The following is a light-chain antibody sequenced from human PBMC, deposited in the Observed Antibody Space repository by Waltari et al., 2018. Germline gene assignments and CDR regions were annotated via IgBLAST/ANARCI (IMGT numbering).Light chain of an antibody. CDR2: DLN. CDR1: NSDIGGYNF. V-gene: IGLV2-14*03. CDR3: SSYTTSSTLV. J-gene: IGLJ2*01. Sequence: QSALTQPASVSGSPGQSIPISCTGSNSDIGGYNFVSWYQQHPGKAPKLMIYDLNKRPPGVPNRFSASKPGKTASLPISGLQAEDEANYSCSSYTTSSTLVFGGGTKVTVL.